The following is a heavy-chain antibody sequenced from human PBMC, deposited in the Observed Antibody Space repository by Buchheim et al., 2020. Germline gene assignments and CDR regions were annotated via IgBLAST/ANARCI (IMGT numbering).Heavy chain of an antibody. V-gene: IGHV3-23*01. Sequence: EVQLLESGGGLVQPGGSLRLSCVASGFTFGDFAMSWVRQAPGKGLEWVSAFSFSGDKTYYADSVKGRFTISRDNSKNTLYLQMTSLSADDTAVYDGAKPAHCNTSSCYTFDSWGQGT. CDR2: FSFSGDKT. CDR3: AKPAHCNTSSCYTFDS. CDR1: GFTFGDFA. D-gene: IGHD2-2*02. J-gene: IGHJ4*02.